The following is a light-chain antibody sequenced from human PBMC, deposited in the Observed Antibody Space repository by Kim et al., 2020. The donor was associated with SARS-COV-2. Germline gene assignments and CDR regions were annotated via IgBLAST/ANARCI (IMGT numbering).Light chain of an antibody. Sequence: LSASVGDRVTITCRASQSISNWLAWYQQKPGKAPKLLIYKASSLESGVPSRFSGSGSGTEFTLTISSLQPDDFATYYCQQYNSRTFGQGTKVDIK. CDR3: QQYNSRT. J-gene: IGKJ1*01. V-gene: IGKV1-5*03. CDR1: QSISNW. CDR2: KAS.